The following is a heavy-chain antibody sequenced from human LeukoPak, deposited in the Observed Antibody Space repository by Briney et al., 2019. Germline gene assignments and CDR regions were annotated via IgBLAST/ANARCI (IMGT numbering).Heavy chain of an antibody. V-gene: IGHV5-51*01. CDR2: IYPDDSDT. D-gene: IGHD3-3*01. J-gene: IGHJ4*02. CDR3: AGGQFSELRRLDRYVAY. Sequence: GESLKISCKGSGYSFTSKWIGWVRQMPGKGLEWLGIIYPDDSDTRYSPSFRGQVTISADKSISTAYLQWSSLKASDTAIYYCAGGQFSELRRLDRYVAYWGQGTLVTVSS. CDR1: GYSFTSKW.